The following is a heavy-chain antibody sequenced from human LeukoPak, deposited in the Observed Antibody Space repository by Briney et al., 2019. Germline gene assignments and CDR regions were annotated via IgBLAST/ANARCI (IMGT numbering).Heavy chain of an antibody. CDR2: INHSGST. J-gene: IGHJ4*02. CDR1: GGSFSGYY. Sequence: SETLSLTCAVYGGSFSGYYWSWIRQPPGKGLEWIGEINHSGSTNYNPSLKSRVTISVDTSKNQFSLKLSSVTAADAAVYYCARRRITMIVVVTPFDYWGQGTLVTVSS. V-gene: IGHV4-34*01. D-gene: IGHD3-22*01. CDR3: ARRRITMIVVVTPFDY.